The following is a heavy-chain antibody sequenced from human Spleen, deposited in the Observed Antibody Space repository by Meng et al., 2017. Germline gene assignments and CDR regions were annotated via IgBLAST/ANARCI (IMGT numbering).Heavy chain of an antibody. J-gene: IGHJ1*01. Sequence: VQLQQWGAGLLKPSGPRSLTCAVYGGSFSGYSWSWVRQPPGKGLEWIGEINHSGSTNYNPSLKSRVTISVDTSKNQFSLKLSSVTAADTAVYYCARGARNYARKYFQHWGQGTLVTVSS. D-gene: IGHD1-7*01. CDR3: ARGARNYARKYFQH. V-gene: IGHV4-34*01. CDR2: INHSGST. CDR1: GGSFSGYS.